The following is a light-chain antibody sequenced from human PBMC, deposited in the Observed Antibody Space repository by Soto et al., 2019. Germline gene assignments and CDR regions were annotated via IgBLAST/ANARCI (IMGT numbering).Light chain of an antibody. Sequence: QPVLTQSPSASASLGASVKLTCTLSSGHSSYAIAWHQKQPGKGPRYLMDLNNDGSHTKGDGIPDRFSGSSSGADRYLIISSLQSEDEADYYCQTWGTGCQLFGGGTKLTV. J-gene: IGLJ3*02. CDR1: SGHSSYA. CDR3: QTWGTGCQL. CDR2: LNNDGSH. V-gene: IGLV4-69*01.